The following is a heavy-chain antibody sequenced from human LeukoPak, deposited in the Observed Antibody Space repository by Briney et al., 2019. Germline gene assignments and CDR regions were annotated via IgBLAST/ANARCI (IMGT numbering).Heavy chain of an antibody. V-gene: IGHV3-11*01. CDR1: GFTFSDYY. CDR2: ISSSGSTI. CDR3: ARDRHRGYCSSTSCPTLDY. Sequence: GGSLRLSCAASGFTFSDYYMSWIRQAPGKGLEWVSYISSSGSTIYYADSVKGRFTISRDNAKNSLYLQMNSLGAEDTAVYYCARDRHRGYCSSTSCPTLDYWGQGTLVTVSS. J-gene: IGHJ4*02. D-gene: IGHD2-2*01.